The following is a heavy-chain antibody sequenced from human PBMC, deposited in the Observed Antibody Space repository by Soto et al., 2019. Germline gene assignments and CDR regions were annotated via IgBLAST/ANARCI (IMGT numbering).Heavy chain of an antibody. J-gene: IGHJ6*02. CDR2: IYYSGST. CDR1: GGSISSYY. CDR3: AKDTKVYYGMDV. Sequence: QVQLQESGPGLVKPSETLSLTCTVSGGSISSYYWSWIRQPPGKGLEWIGYIYYSGSTNCNPSLKSRVTIPVDTSKSQFSLKLSSVTAADTAVYYGAKDTKVYYGMDVWGQGTTVTVTS. V-gene: IGHV4-59*01. D-gene: IGHD2-8*01.